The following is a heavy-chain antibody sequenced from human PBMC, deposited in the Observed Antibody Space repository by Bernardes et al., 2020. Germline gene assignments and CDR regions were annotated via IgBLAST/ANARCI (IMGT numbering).Heavy chain of an antibody. CDR3: ARPFRGLRFLESRLWVDAFDI. CDR1: GGSISSSSYY. CDR2: IYYSGST. V-gene: IGHV4-39*01. Sequence: SETLSLTCTVSGGSISSSSYYWGWIRQPPGKGLEWIGSIYYSGSTYYNPSLKSRVTISVDTSKNQFSLKLSSVTAADTAVYYCARPFRGLRFLESRLWVDAFDIWGQGTMVTVSS. J-gene: IGHJ3*02. D-gene: IGHD3-3*01.